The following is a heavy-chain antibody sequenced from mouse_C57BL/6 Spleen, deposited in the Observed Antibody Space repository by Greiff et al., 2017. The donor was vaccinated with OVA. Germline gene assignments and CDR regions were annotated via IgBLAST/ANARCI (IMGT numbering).Heavy chain of an antibody. CDR3: ARSRWEGWFAY. D-gene: IGHD1-1*02. CDR2: ISSGSSTI. Sequence: EVQLVESGGGLVKPGGSLKLSCAASGFTFSDYGMHWVRQAPEKGLEWVAYISSGSSTIYYADTVKGRFTISRDNAKNTLFLQMTSLRSEDTAMYYCARSRWEGWFAYWGQGTLVTVSA. CDR1: GFTFSDYG. V-gene: IGHV5-17*01. J-gene: IGHJ3*01.